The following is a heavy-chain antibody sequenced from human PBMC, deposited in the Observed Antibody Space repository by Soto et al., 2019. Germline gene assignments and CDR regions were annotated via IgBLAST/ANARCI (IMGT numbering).Heavy chain of an antibody. CDR2: IKSKTDGGTT. Sequence: ETLSLTCAVYGGSFSGYYWSWIRQPPGKGLEWVGRIKSKTDGGTTDYAAPVKGRFTISRDDSKNTLYLQMNSLKTEDTAVYYCTTDKVLRYFDWLFPDDAFDIWGQGTMVTVSS. CDR1: GGSFSGYY. V-gene: IGHV3-15*07. D-gene: IGHD3-9*01. J-gene: IGHJ3*02. CDR3: TTDKVLRYFDWLFPDDAFDI.